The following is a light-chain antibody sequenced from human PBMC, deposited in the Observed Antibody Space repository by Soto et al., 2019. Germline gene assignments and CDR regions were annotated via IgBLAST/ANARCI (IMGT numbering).Light chain of an antibody. V-gene: IGKV3-11*01. CDR1: QAVNTR. Sequence: EIVLTQSPATLSAFPGDRVTLSCRASQAVNTRLAWYQHKPGQAPRLLIYLTSNRAAGVPSRFSAWGSETDFTLTISSLEPEDFAVYYCQQRYDWPLTFGGGTKVDIK. CDR2: LTS. J-gene: IGKJ4*01. CDR3: QQRYDWPLT.